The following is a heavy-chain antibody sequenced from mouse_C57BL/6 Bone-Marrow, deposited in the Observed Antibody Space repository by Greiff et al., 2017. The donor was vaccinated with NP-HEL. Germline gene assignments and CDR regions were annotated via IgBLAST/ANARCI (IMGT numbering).Heavy chain of an antibody. CDR3: ARGGYDYDEDAMDY. V-gene: IGHV1-31*01. D-gene: IGHD2-4*01. J-gene: IGHJ4*01. Sequence: VQLKQSGPELVKPGASVKISCKASGYSFTGYYMHWVKQSHGNILDWIGYIYPYNGVSSYNQKFKGKATLTVDKSSSTAYMELRSLTSEDSAVYYCARGGYDYDEDAMDYWGQGTSVTVSS. CDR1: GYSFTGYY. CDR2: IYPYNGVS.